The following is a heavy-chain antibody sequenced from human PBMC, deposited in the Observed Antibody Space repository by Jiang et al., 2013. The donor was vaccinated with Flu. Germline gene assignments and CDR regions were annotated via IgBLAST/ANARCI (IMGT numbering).Heavy chain of an antibody. V-gene: IGHV5-51*01. CDR3: ARLRSSGWYNDGFDI. Sequence: IIYPGDSNTRYSPSFQAQVTISADKSINTAYLQWSSLKASDTAMYYCARLRSSGWYNDGFDIWGQGTMVTVSS. CDR2: IYPGDSNT. D-gene: IGHD6-19*01. J-gene: IGHJ3*02.